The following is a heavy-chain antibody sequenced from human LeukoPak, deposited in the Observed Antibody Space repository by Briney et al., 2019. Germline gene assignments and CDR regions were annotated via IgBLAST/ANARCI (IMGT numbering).Heavy chain of an antibody. D-gene: IGHD5-12*01. J-gene: IGHJ4*02. V-gene: IGHV1-69*04. Sequence: ASVKVSYKTSGGTFNNYAISWVRQAPGQGLEWMGRVVPMFGIRNYPQTFRGRVNITADKATNTVYMELRSLRAEDTAIYYCATEPSRSYSFDHLDFWGLGTPVTVSS. CDR3: ATEPSRSYSFDHLDF. CDR1: GGTFNNYA. CDR2: VVPMFGIR.